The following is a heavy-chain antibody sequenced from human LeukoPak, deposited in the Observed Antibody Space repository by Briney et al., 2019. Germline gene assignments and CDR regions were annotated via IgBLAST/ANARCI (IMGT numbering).Heavy chain of an antibody. Sequence: ASVKVSCKASGYTFTSYGISWVRQAPGQGLEWMGWINPNSGGTNYAQKFQGRVTMTRDTSISTAYMELNRLRAEDAAVYYCAKAPVTTCSGAYCYPFDYWGQGTLVTVSS. D-gene: IGHD2-21*01. J-gene: IGHJ4*02. CDR2: INPNSGGT. V-gene: IGHV1-2*02. CDR3: AKAPVTTCSGAYCYPFDY. CDR1: GYTFTSYG.